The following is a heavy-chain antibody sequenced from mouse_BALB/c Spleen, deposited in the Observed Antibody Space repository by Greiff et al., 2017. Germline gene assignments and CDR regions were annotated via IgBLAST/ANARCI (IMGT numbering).Heavy chain of an antibody. CDR2: ISSGGGST. Sequence: EVKLVESGGGLVKPGGSLKLSCAASGFAFSSYDMSWVRQTPEKRLEWVAYISSGGGSTYYPDTVKGRFTISRDNAKNTLYLQMSSLKSEDTAMYYCARSNWAWFAYWGQGTLVTVSA. V-gene: IGHV5-12-1*01. D-gene: IGHD4-1*01. CDR1: GFAFSSYD. J-gene: IGHJ3*01. CDR3: ARSNWAWFAY.